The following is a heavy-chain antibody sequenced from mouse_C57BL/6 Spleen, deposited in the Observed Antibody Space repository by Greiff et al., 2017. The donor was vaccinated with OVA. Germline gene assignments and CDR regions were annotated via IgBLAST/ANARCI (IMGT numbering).Heavy chain of an antibody. Sequence: QVQLQQPGAELVKPGASVKLSCKASGYTFTSYWMQWVKQRPGQGLEWTGEIDPSDSYTNSNQKFKGKATLTVDTSTSTAYMQLSSLTSEDSAVYYCARRGYDYDGAWFAYWGQGTLVTVSA. J-gene: IGHJ3*01. V-gene: IGHV1-50*01. D-gene: IGHD2-4*01. CDR3: ARRGYDYDGAWFAY. CDR2: IDPSDSYT. CDR1: GYTFTSYW.